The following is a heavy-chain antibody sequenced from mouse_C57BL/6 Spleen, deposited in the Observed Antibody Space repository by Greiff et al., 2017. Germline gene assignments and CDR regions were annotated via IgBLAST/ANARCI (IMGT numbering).Heavy chain of an antibody. V-gene: IGHV3-6*01. J-gene: IGHJ3*01. D-gene: IGHD6-1*01. CDR1: GYSITSGYY. CDR3: AREPPAY. CDR2: ISYDGSN. Sequence: EVKVEESGPGLVKPSQSLSLTCSVTGYSITSGYYWNWIRQFPGNKLEWMGYISYDGSNNYNPSLKNRISITRDTSKNQFFLKLNSVTTEDTATYYCAREPPAYWGQGTLVTVSA.